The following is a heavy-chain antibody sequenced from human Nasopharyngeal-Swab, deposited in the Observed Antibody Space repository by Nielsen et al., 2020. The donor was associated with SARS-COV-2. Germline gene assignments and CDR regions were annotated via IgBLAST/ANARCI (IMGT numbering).Heavy chain of an antibody. CDR1: GGTFTSYA. CDR3: ARSNYYGSGSYYISYYYGMDV. V-gene: IGHV1-69*04. CDR2: IINILGTT. J-gene: IGHJ6*02. D-gene: IGHD3-10*01. Sequence: SVKVSCKVSGGTFTSYAISWVRQAPGQGLEWMGRIINILGTTNYAQKFQDRVTLIADKSTNTAYMELSSLRSEDTAVYYCARSNYYGSGSYYISYYYGMDVWGQGTTVTVSS.